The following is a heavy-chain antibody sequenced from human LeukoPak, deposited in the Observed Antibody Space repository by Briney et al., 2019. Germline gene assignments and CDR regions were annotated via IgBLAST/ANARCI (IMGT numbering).Heavy chain of an antibody. CDR2: IKKDVSDK. D-gene: IGHD3-3*01. Sequence: GGSLRLSCAASGFTIGNYWMSWVRQASGKGLEWVANIKKDVSDKYYVDSVQGRFTISRDNAKNSLYLQMRRLRAEDTAVYYCARVGVAGFDYWGQGILVTVSS. CDR3: ARVGVAGFDY. J-gene: IGHJ4*02. V-gene: IGHV3-7*03. CDR1: GFTIGNYW.